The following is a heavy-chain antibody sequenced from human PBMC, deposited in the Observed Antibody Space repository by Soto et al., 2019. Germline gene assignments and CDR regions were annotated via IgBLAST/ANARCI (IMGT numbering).Heavy chain of an antibody. CDR1: GFTFSSYG. Sequence: QVQLVESGGGVVQPGRSLRLSCAASGFTFSSYGMHWVRQAPGKGLEWVAVIWYDGSNKDYADSVKGRFTISRDNSKNQLYLQMNSLRAEDTAVYYCAREAYYYYYGMDVWGQGTTVAVS. CDR3: AREAYYYYYGMDV. CDR2: IWYDGSNK. V-gene: IGHV3-33*01. J-gene: IGHJ6*02.